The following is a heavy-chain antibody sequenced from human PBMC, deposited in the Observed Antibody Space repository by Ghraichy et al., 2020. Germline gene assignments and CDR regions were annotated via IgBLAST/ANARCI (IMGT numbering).Heavy chain of an antibody. CDR3: VKNRGSSGWFSDY. V-gene: IGHV3-64D*06. D-gene: IGHD6-19*01. Sequence: GGSLRLSCSASGFTFSSYAMHWVRQAPGKGLEYVSAINNNGGTPYYADSVKGRFTISRDNSKNKLYLHMSSLGAEDTAVYYCVKNRGSSGWFSDYWGQGTLVTVSS. J-gene: IGHJ4*02. CDR2: INNNGGTP. CDR1: GFTFSSYA.